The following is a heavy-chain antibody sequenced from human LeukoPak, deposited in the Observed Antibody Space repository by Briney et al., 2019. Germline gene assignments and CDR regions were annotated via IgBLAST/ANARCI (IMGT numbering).Heavy chain of an antibody. CDR3: AKPPGIAAAGTFDY. V-gene: IGHV3-23*01. J-gene: IGHJ4*02. D-gene: IGHD6-13*01. Sequence: GGSLRFSCAASGFTFSSYAMSWVRQAPGKGLEWFSAISGSGGSTYYADSVKGRFTISRDNSKNTLYLQMNSLRAEDTAVYYCAKPPGIAAAGTFDYWGQGTLVTVSS. CDR1: GFTFSSYA. CDR2: ISGSGGST.